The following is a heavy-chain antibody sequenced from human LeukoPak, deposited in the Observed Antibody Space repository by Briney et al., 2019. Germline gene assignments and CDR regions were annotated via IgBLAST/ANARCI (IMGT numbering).Heavy chain of an antibody. CDR1: GFTFSRYA. CDR2: ISSNGGST. V-gene: IGHV3-64*04. D-gene: IGHD3-22*01. J-gene: IGHJ3*01. CDR3: ARASTWVPGKDSSGYYYSYAFDL. Sequence: PGGSLSLSCSASGFTFSRYAIDWVRQAPGKGLEYVSAISSNGGSTYYADSVKGRFTISRDNSKNTLYLQMNSLRAEDTAVYYCARASTWVPGKDSSGYYYSYAFDLWGEGLVSASLQ.